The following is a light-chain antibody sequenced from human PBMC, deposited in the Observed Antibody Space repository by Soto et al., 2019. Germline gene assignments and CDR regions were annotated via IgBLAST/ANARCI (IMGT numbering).Light chain of an antibody. CDR1: SSDVGGYNY. J-gene: IGLJ1*01. V-gene: IGLV2-11*01. CDR3: CSYAGTFTFV. Sequence: LTQPRSVSGSPGQSVTISCTGTSSDVGGYNYVSWYQQLPGKAPKLMIYDVTKRPSGVPDRFSGSKSGNTASLTISGLQAEDEADYYCCSYAGTFTFVFGTGTKVTVL. CDR2: DVT.